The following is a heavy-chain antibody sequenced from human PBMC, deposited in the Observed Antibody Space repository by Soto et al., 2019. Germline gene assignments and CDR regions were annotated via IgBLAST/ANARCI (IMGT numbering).Heavy chain of an antibody. D-gene: IGHD3-9*01. CDR2: FFIGGNT. V-gene: IGHV4-39*01. J-gene: IGHJ4*02. CDR1: GGSISSSTYY. CDR3: ARRHGLDIDAEY. Sequence: SETLSLTCTVSGGSISSSTYYWGWMRQPPGKGLEWIASFFIGGNTYYNPSLKSRVTISVDTSKNQFSLKLSSVTAADTAVYVGARRHGLDIDAEYWGKGILVTVAS.